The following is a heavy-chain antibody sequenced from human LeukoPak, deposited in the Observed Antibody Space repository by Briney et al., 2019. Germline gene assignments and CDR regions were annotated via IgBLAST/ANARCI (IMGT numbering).Heavy chain of an antibody. CDR2: INPSGGST. J-gene: IGHJ4*02. Sequence: GASVKVSCKASGYTFTSYYMHWVRQAPGQGLEWMGIINPSGGSTSYAQKFQGRVTMTRDTSTSTVHMELSSLRSEDTAVYYCARGYCSGGSCHIFDYWGQGTLVTVSS. D-gene: IGHD2-15*01. V-gene: IGHV1-46*01. CDR1: GYTFTSYY. CDR3: ARGYCSGGSCHIFDY.